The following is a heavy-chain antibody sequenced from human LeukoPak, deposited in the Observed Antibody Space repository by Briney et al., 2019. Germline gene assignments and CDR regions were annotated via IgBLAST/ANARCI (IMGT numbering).Heavy chain of an antibody. Sequence: GGSLRLSCAASGFTVSSNYMSWVRQAPGKGLEWVSFISGSGGSTHYADSVKGRFTISRDNSKNTLYLQMNSLRADDTAVYYCAKGPKQQLVGSRGKYFDYWGQGTLVTVSS. V-gene: IGHV3-23*01. J-gene: IGHJ4*02. CDR3: AKGPKQQLVGSRGKYFDY. D-gene: IGHD6-13*01. CDR1: GFTVSSNY. CDR2: ISGSGGST.